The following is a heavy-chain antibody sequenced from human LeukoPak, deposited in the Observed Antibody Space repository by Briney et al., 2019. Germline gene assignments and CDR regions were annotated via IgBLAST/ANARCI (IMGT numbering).Heavy chain of an antibody. D-gene: IGHD6-19*01. CDR2: ISSSSSYI. CDR3: AGVLASSSGWYEGXDY. Sequence: GGSLRLSCAASGFTFSSYSMNWVRQAPGKGLEWVSSISSSSSYIYYADSVKGRFTISRDNAKNSLYLQMNSLRAEDTAVYYCAGVLASSSGWYEGXDYWGQGTLXTVSX. CDR1: GFTFSSYS. V-gene: IGHV3-21*01. J-gene: IGHJ4*02.